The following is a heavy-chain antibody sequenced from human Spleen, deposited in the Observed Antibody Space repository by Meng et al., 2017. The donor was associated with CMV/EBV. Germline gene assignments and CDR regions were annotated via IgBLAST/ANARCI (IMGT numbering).Heavy chain of an antibody. Sequence: GESLKISCAASGFTFSSYAMQWVRQAPGKGLEWVAVISYDGNNRYYADSVKGRFTISRDNSKKTLYLQMNSLRTEDTAVYYCARDHDSDFWSGYSRGGGYFDSWGQGTLVTVSS. V-gene: IGHV3-30*04. CDR3: ARDHDSDFWSGYSRGGGYFDS. CDR1: GFTFSSYA. D-gene: IGHD3-3*01. CDR2: ISYDGNNR. J-gene: IGHJ4*02.